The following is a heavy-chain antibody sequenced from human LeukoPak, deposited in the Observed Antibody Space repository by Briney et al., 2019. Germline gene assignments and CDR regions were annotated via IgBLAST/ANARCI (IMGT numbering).Heavy chain of an antibody. V-gene: IGHV3-23*01. D-gene: IGHD1-26*01. CDR3: AKDHSGSYYPPE. CDR1: GFTFRSYW. Sequence: PGGSLRLSCAASGFTFRSYWMSWVRQAPGKGLEWVSAISGSGGSTYYADSVKGRFTISRDNSKNTLYLQMNSLRAEDTAVYYCAKDHSGSYYPPEWGQGTLVTVSS. CDR2: ISGSGGST. J-gene: IGHJ4*02.